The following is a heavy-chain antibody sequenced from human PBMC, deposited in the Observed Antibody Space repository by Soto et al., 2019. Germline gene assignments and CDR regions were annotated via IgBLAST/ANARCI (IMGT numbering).Heavy chain of an antibody. Sequence: GASVKVSCKASGYTFTSYDINWVRQATGQGLEWMGWMNPNSGNTGYAQKFQGRVTMTRNTSISTAYMELSSLRSEDTAVYYCASNIHILGFCISTSCPRKNRFDPGAREPWSPSPQ. CDR1: GYTFTSYD. J-gene: IGHJ5*02. CDR3: ASNIHILGFCISTSCPRKNRFDP. D-gene: IGHD2-2*01. V-gene: IGHV1-8*01. CDR2: MNPNSGNT.